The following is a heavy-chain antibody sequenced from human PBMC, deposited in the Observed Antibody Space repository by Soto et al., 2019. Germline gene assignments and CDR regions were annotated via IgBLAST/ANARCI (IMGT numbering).Heavy chain of an antibody. CDR2: ISGYNGNT. CDR1: GYTFSNYG. CDR3: AREGQLGY. Sequence: ASVKVSCKASGYTFSNYGLSCVRQAPGQGLEWMGWISGYNGNTNYAERLQGRVTMTTDTSTSTAYMELKSLRYDDTAVYYCAREGQLGYWGQGTPVTVSS. J-gene: IGHJ4*02. V-gene: IGHV1-18*01. D-gene: IGHD6-6*01.